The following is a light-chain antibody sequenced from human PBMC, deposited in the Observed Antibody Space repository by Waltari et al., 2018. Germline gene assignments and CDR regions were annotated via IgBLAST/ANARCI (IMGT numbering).Light chain of an antibody. CDR3: GTWDSSLSAGV. CDR1: SSNIGNNY. V-gene: IGLV1-51*01. Sequence: QSVLTQPPSVSAAPGQKVTISCSGSSSNIGNNYVSWYQQLPGTAPKLLIYDYNNRPPGMPDRFSGSRSGTSATLAITGLQTGDEADYYCGTWDSSLSAGVFGGGTRLTVL. J-gene: IGLJ3*02. CDR2: DYN.